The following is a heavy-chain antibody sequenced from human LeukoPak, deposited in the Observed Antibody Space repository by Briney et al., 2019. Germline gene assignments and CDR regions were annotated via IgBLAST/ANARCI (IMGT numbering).Heavy chain of an antibody. D-gene: IGHD4-17*01. CDR2: IYYTGLT. Sequence: SETLSLTCSVSGGSIFRGDYYWSWIRQPPGTGLEWIGYIYYTGLTYYSPSLKSRAAISVDTSKSQFSLKLTSVTAADTAVYYCARGGGGSSTVTIYWFDSWGQGALVTVSS. CDR3: ARGGGGSSTVTIYWFDS. CDR1: GGSIFRGDYY. J-gene: IGHJ5*01. V-gene: IGHV4-30-4*01.